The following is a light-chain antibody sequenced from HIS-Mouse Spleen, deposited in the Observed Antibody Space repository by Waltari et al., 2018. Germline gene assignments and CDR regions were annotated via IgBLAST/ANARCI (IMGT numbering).Light chain of an antibody. CDR3: YSTDSSGNHRV. Sequence: SYELTQPPSVSVSPGQTARITCSGDALPKKYAYWYQQKSGQGPVLVIYEDSKRPSGIPEGFSGSSSGKMATLTISGAQVADEADYYCYSTDSSGNHRVFGGGTKLTVL. J-gene: IGLJ2*01. CDR2: EDS. CDR1: ALPKKY. V-gene: IGLV3-10*01.